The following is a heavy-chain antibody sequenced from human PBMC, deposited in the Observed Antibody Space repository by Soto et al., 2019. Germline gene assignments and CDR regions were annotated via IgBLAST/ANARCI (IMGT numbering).Heavy chain of an antibody. J-gene: IGHJ5*02. Sequence: PGRSLRLSWAAAGLPFSSYGMHLIRQAQGKGLEWVAVISYDGSNKYYADSVKGRFTISRDNSKNTLYLQMNSLRAEDTAVYYCAKDASRAFSSGWYGFNCFDPWGQGTLVTVSS. V-gene: IGHV3-30*18. D-gene: IGHD6-19*01. CDR1: GLPFSSYG. CDR3: AKDASRAFSSGWYGFNCFDP. CDR2: ISYDGSNK.